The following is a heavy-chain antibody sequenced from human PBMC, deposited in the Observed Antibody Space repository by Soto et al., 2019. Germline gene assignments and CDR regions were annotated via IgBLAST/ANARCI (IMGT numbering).Heavy chain of an antibody. CDR1: GFTFSSYA. CDR2: ISGSGGST. CDR3: ANTGTSGYLYYYYYGMDV. J-gene: IGHJ6*02. D-gene: IGHD3-22*01. Sequence: GGSLRLSCAASGFTFSSYAMSWVRQAPGKGLEWVSAISGSGGSTYYADSVKGRFTIPRDNSKNTLYLQMNSLRAEDTAVYYCANTGTSGYLYYYYYGMDVWGQGTTVTVSS. V-gene: IGHV3-23*01.